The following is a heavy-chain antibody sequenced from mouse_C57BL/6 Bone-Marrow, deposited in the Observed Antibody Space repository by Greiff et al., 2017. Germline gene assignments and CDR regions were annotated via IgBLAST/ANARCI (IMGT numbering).Heavy chain of an antibody. D-gene: IGHD2-3*01. CDR3: ARGLLWYFDV. Sequence: VQLQQPGAELVMPGASVKLSCKASGYTFTSYWMHWVKQRPGQGLEWIGEIDPSDSYTNYNQKFKGKSTLTVDKSSSTAYMQLSSLTSEDSAVYYCARGLLWYFDVWGTGTTVTVSS. CDR1: GYTFTSYW. CDR2: IDPSDSYT. V-gene: IGHV1-69*01. J-gene: IGHJ1*03.